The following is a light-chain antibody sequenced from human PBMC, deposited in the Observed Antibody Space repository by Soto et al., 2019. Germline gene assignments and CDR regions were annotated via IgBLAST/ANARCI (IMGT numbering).Light chain of an antibody. Sequence: AVQMTQSPSSLSASVGDRVIITCRASQDVGTVLGWYQQKPGKAPQLLIYASSTLEDGVPTRFSGSRSGPDFTLSISSMRPEDVGTYNCLEDCDWIWMFGLWTKVEMK. V-gene: IGKV1-6*01. CDR1: QDVGTV. CDR3: LEDCDWIWM. J-gene: IGKJ1*01. CDR2: ASS.